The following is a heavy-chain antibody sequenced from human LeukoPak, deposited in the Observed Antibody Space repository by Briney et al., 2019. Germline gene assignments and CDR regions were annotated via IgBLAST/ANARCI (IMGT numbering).Heavy chain of an antibody. D-gene: IGHD1-1*01. J-gene: IGHJ3*02. CDR3: ATSRPTTGTTWPHPDAFDI. CDR2: FDPEDGET. CDR1: GYTLTELS. V-gene: IGHV1-24*01. Sequence: ASVKVSCRVSGYTLTELSMHWVRQAPGQGLEWMGGFDPEDGETIYAQKFQGRVTMTEDTSTDTAYMELSSLRSEDTAVYYCATSRPTTGTTWPHPDAFDIWGQGTMVTVSS.